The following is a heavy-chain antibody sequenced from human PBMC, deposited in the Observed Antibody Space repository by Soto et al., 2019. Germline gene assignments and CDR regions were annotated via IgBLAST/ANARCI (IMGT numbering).Heavy chain of an antibody. CDR1: GYTFTGYA. CDR2: INAGNGNT. Sequence: ASVKVSCKASGYTFTGYAMHWVRQAPGQRLEWMGWINAGNGNTKYSQKFQGRVTITRDTSASTVCMQLSSLTSEDTAVYYCARDDSGFSGSHYIDYFNYWGRGALVTVSS. D-gene: IGHD1-26*01. J-gene: IGHJ4*02. CDR3: ARDDSGFSGSHYIDYFNY. V-gene: IGHV1-3*01.